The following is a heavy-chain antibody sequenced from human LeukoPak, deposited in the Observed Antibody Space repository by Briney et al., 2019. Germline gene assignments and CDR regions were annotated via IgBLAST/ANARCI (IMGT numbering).Heavy chain of an antibody. J-gene: IGHJ4*02. Sequence: GGTLRLSCAASGFTFSSYGLNWVRQAPGKGLEWVSVISGSGGSTYYADSVKGRFTISRDNSKNTLYLQMNSLRAEDTAVYYCAKDSIGNTDWGQGTLVTVSS. D-gene: IGHD6-6*01. CDR3: AKDSIGNTD. CDR2: ISGSGGST. CDR1: GFTFSSYG. V-gene: IGHV3-23*01.